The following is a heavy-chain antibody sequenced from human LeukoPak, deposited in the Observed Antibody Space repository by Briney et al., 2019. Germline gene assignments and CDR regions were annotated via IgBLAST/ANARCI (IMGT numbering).Heavy chain of an antibody. CDR3: ARDGSSGYLHFDY. CDR1: GFTFSSNG. CDR2: IWHDGSHK. J-gene: IGHJ4*02. Sequence: PGGSLRLSCTASGFTFSSNGMHWVRQAPGKGLEWVAVIWHDGSHKYYSDPVKGRFTISRDNSKNTLHLRMNSLRVEDTAVYYCARDGSSGYLHFDYWGQGTLVTVSS. V-gene: IGHV3-33*01. D-gene: IGHD3-22*01.